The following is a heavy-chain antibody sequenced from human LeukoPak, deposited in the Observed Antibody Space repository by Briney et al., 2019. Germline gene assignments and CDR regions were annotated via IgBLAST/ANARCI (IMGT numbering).Heavy chain of an antibody. CDR2: IIPIFGKA. Sequence: GASVKVSCKASGGTFSSYAISWVRQAPGQGLEWMGGIIPIFGKANYAQKFQGRLTITADESTSTAYMELSSLRSEDTAVYYCARDPGRTGYFDYWGQGTLVTVSS. V-gene: IGHV1-69*01. J-gene: IGHJ4*02. CDR3: ARDPGRTGYFDY. CDR1: GGTFSSYA. D-gene: IGHD1-1*01.